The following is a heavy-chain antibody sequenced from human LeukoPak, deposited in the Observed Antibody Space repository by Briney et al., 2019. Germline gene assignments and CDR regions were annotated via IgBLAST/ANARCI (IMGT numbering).Heavy chain of an antibody. J-gene: IGHJ4*02. Sequence: SVKVSCKASGGTFSTYAISGVRQAPGQGLEWVGRIVPILGTANYAQNFQGRVTITADRSTTTAYMELSSLRSEDTAVYYCARVPQGSSWPYYFDYWGQGTLVTVSS. D-gene: IGHD6-13*01. CDR1: GGTFSTYA. CDR3: ARVPQGSSWPYYFDY. CDR2: IVPILGTA. V-gene: IGHV1-69*04.